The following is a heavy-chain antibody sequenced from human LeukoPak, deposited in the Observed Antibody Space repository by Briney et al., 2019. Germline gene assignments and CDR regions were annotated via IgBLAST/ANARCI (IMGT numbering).Heavy chain of an antibody. CDR1: EFAFSDFY. V-gene: IGHV3-11*05. Sequence: GGSLRLSCGASEFAFSDFYMTWIRQAPGKGLEWVSYISSSSSHTNYADSVKGRFTISRDNAKNSLYLQMNSLRAEDTAVYYCARGHYGSGIHQGAFDIWGQGTIVTVSS. J-gene: IGHJ3*02. CDR2: ISSSSSHT. CDR3: ARGHYGSGIHQGAFDI. D-gene: IGHD3-10*01.